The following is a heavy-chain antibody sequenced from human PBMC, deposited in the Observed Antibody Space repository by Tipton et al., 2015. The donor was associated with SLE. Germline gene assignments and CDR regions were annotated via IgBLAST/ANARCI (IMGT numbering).Heavy chain of an antibody. D-gene: IGHD4-11*01. CDR2: ISNSGKT. CDR1: GVFINTGGNY. CDR3: ARGFRLQGYSTYMDV. V-gene: IGHV4-31*03. Sequence: TLSLTCTFSGVFINTGGNYWNWIRQVPGKGLEWIGYISNSGKTYYSPSLRSRVTISLDTSKNQFSLNLISVTAADTAVYYCARGFRLQGYSTYMDVWGRGTTVTVSS. J-gene: IGHJ6*03.